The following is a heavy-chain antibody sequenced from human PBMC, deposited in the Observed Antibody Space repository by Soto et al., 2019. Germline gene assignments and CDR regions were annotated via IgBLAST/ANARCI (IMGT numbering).Heavy chain of an antibody. CDR1: GGNFGNFI. D-gene: IGHD1-26*01. CDR2: IVPMLGTP. J-gene: IGHJ6*01. Sequence: QVQLVQSGAEVKEPGSSVRVSCKASGGNFGNFIMNWVRQTPGQGLEWMGGIVPMLGTPTYAEKFKGRVRTSATGSSSTTAMDLTCLTSEATAIYICARNVTYSSAFSHYAGRDVWGPGNAVTVSS. CDR3: ARNVTYSSAFSHYAGRDV. V-gene: IGHV1-69*01.